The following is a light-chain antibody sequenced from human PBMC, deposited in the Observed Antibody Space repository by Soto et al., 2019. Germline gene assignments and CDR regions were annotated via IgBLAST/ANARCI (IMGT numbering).Light chain of an antibody. V-gene: IGKV1-33*01. J-gene: IGKJ2*02. CDR1: QDISNH. CDR2: DAS. CDR3: QHFDKLLCT. Sequence: DIQMTQSPSSLSASVGDRVTITCQASQDISNHLNWYQQKPGKAPKLLIYDASNLERGVPSRFSGSGSGTDFPLTISSLQPEDIATYYFQHFDKLLCTFGQGTKLEIK.